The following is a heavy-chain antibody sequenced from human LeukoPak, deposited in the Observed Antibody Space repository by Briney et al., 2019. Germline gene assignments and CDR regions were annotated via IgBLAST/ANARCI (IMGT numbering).Heavy chain of an antibody. D-gene: IGHD3-16*01. CDR2: INPSGGST. CDR1: GYTFTSYY. CDR3: ATGSAFVGTSY. Sequence: ASVKVSCKASGYTFTSYYMHWVRQAPGQGLEWMGIINPSGGSTIYAQKFQGRVTMTEDTSTDTAYMELSSLRSEDTAVYYCATGSAFVGTSYWGQGTLVTVSS. V-gene: IGHV1-46*01. J-gene: IGHJ4*02.